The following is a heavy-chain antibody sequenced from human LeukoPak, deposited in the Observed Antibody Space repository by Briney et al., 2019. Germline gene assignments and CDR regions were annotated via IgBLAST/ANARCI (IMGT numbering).Heavy chain of an antibody. CDR2: ISDSGRAT. V-gene: IGHV3-23*01. D-gene: IGHD3-16*02. J-gene: IGHJ4*02. CDR1: GFTFSDYA. CDR3: ARHDSFIPY. Sequence: GGSLRLSCVASGFTFSDYAMSWVRQAPGKGLEWVSGISDSGRATYYTDSVKGRCTISRDNSKNTVSLQLNNLRAEDTAVYFCARHDSFIPYWGQGTLATVTS.